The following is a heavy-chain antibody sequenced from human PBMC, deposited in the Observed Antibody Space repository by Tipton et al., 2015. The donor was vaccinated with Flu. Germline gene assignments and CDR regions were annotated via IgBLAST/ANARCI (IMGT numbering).Heavy chain of an antibody. D-gene: IGHD6-19*01. V-gene: IGHV4-61*02. CDR2: INTTGST. CDR3: ARDYSSYWSYNWFDP. Sequence: LRLSCTVSGGSISSGRYYWSWIRQPAGKGLEWIGRINTTGSTNYNPSLKSRLTISADTAKNQFFLRLTSVTAADSAVSYCARDYSSYWSYNWFDPWGQGTLVTVSS. J-gene: IGHJ5*02. CDR1: GGSISSGRYY.